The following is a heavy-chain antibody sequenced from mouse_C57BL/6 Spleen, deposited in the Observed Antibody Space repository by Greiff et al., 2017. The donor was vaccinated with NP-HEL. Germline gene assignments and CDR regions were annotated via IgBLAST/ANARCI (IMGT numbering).Heavy chain of an antibody. V-gene: IGHV1-64*01. CDR2: IHPNSGST. Sequence: VQLQQPGAELVKPGASVKLSCKASGYTFTSYWMHWVKQRPGQGLEWIGMIHPNSGSTNDNEKFKSKATLTVDKSSSTAYMQLSSLTSEDSAVYYCAPTVGPEDAMDYWGQGTSVTVSS. D-gene: IGHD1-1*01. J-gene: IGHJ4*01. CDR3: APTVGPEDAMDY. CDR1: GYTFTSYW.